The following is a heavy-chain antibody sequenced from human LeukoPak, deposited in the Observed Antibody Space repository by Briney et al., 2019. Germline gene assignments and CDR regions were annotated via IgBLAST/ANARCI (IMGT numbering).Heavy chain of an antibody. J-gene: IGHJ6*02. CDR2: VTASAGNT. V-gene: IGHV3-23*01. Sequence: GGSLRLSCAASGFTFSSYAMSWVRQAPGKGLEWVSAVTASAGNTYYADSVKGRFTISRDNSKNTLYLQVNSLRAEDTAVYYCAKGDYYGSRSTFKNGMDVWGQGTTVTVSS. CDR3: AKGDYYGSRSTFKNGMDV. D-gene: IGHD3-10*01. CDR1: GFTFSSYA.